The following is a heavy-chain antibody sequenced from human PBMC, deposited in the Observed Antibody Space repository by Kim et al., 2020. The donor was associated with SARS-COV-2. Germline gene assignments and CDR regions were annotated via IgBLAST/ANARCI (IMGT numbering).Heavy chain of an antibody. J-gene: IGHJ3*02. V-gene: IGHV1-2*02. Sequence: ASVKVSCKASGYTFTGYYMHWVRQAPGQGLEWMGWNNPNSGGTNYAQKFQGRVTMTRDTSISTAYMELSRLRSDDTAVYYCARGESSRWLQPLDAFDIWGQGTMVTVSS. D-gene: IGHD5-12*01. CDR1: GYTFTGYY. CDR3: ARGESSRWLQPLDAFDI. CDR2: NNPNSGGT.